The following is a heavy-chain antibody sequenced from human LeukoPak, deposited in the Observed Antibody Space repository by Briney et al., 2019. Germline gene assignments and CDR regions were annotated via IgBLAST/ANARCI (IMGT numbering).Heavy chain of an antibody. D-gene: IGHD6-19*01. CDR2: VIPIFGTA. V-gene: IGHV1-69*13. Sequence: SVKVSCKASGGTFSSYAISWVRQAPGQGLEWMGGVIPIFGTANYAQKFQGRVTITADESTSTAYMELSSLRSEDTAVYYCARYGIAVAGDYYYYGMDVWGQGTTVTVSS. CDR1: GGTFSSYA. J-gene: IGHJ6*02. CDR3: ARYGIAVAGDYYYYGMDV.